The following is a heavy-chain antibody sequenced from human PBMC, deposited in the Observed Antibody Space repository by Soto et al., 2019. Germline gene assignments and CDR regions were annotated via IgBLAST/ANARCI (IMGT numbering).Heavy chain of an antibody. J-gene: IGHJ4*02. CDR2: IWYDGSNK. Sequence: GGSLRLSCAASGFTFSSYGMHWVRQAPGKGLEWVAVIWYDGSNKYYADSVKGRFTISRDNSKNTLYLQMNSLRAEDTAVYYCARDGDCTNGVCYSYFDYWGQGTLVTVSS. D-gene: IGHD2-8*01. CDR3: ARDGDCTNGVCYSYFDY. V-gene: IGHV3-33*01. CDR1: GFTFSSYG.